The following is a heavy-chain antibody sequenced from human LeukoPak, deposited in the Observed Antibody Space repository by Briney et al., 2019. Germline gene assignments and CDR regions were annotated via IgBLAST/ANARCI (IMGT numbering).Heavy chain of an antibody. CDR2: INHSGST. J-gene: IGHJ4*02. Sequence: SETLSLTCTVSGGSINSSSYYWSWLRQPPGKGLEWIGEINHSGSTNYNPSLKSRVTISVDTSKNQFSLKLSSVTAADTAVYYCAREIAAAGMGYWGQGTLVTVSS. D-gene: IGHD6-13*01. CDR3: AREIAAAGMGY. CDR1: GGSINSSSYY. V-gene: IGHV4-39*07.